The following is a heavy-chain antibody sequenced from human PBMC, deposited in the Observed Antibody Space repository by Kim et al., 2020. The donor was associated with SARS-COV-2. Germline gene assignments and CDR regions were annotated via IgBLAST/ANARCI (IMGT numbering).Heavy chain of an antibody. V-gene: IGHV2-5*05. D-gene: IGHD3-10*01. CDR3: AHWSRGAFDP. J-gene: IGHJ5*02. CDR2: DK. Sequence: DKRYGPSLKGGLTITKDTSKNQVVLTMTNMDPVDTATYYCAHWSRGAFDPWGQGTLVTVSS.